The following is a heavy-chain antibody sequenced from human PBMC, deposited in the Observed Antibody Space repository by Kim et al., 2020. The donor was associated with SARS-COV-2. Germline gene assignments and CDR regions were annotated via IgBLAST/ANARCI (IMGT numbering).Heavy chain of an antibody. CDR2: YYSGST. J-gene: IGHJ4*02. CDR3: ARVGSP. V-gene: IGHV4-59*01. Sequence: YYSGSTTYNPSLKSRVTISVDTSKNQFSLKLSSGTAADTAVYYCARVGSPWGQGTLVTVSS.